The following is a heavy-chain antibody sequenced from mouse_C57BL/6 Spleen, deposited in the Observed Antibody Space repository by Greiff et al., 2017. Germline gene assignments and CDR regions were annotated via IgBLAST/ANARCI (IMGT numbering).Heavy chain of an antibody. V-gene: IGHV1-50*01. Sequence: QVQLQQSGAELVKPGASVKLSCKASGYTFTSYWMQWVKQRPGQGLEWIGEIDPSDSYTNYNQKFKGKATLTVDTSSSTAYMQLSSLTSEDSAVYYCARGGWERAMDYWGQGTSVTVSS. CDR3: ARGGWERAMDY. CDR2: IDPSDSYT. CDR1: GYTFTSYW. D-gene: IGHD3-3*01. J-gene: IGHJ4*01.